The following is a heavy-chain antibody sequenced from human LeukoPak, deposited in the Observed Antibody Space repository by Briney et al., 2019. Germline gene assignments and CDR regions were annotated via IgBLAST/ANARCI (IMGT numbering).Heavy chain of an antibody. J-gene: IGHJ5*02. CDR1: GGSISSRSYY. CDR3: ARRLTYYDILTGQQFDL. D-gene: IGHD3-9*01. V-gene: IGHV4-39*01. CDR2: IYYSAGT. Sequence: SETLSLTCTVSGGSISSRSYYWGWMRQPPGKGREGIGNIYYSAGTSYNPQIESRVTIAVATSKNQLSLKLRSVTAADRAVYYCARRLTYYDILTGQQFDLWGQGTLVTVSS.